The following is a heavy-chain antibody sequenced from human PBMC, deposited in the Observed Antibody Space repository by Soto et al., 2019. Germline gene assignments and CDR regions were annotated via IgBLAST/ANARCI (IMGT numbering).Heavy chain of an antibody. Sequence: EVQLLESGGGLVQPGGSLRLSCAASGFTFSSYAMRWVRQAPVKGLEWVSAISGSGDSTYYADSVKGRFTISRDNSKSTLKLQMNSLRAEDTAVYYCARRGSGSYYDYWGQGTVVTVSS. CDR2: ISGSGDST. D-gene: IGHD1-26*01. J-gene: IGHJ4*02. CDR3: ARRGSGSYYDY. V-gene: IGHV3-23*01. CDR1: GFTFSSYA.